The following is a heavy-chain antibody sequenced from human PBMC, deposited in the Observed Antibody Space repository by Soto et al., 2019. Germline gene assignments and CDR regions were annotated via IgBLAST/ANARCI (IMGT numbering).Heavy chain of an antibody. CDR1: GGTFSSYT. CDR2: IIPILGIA. D-gene: IGHD2-15*01. Sequence: QVQLVQSGAEVKKPGSSVKVSCKASGGTFSSYTISWVRQAPGQGLEWMGRIIPILGIANYAQKFQGRVTITADKSTSAAYLELSSLRSEDTAVYYCARVERLVEGWSDPWGQGTLVTVSS. J-gene: IGHJ5*02. CDR3: ARVERLVEGWSDP. V-gene: IGHV1-69*02.